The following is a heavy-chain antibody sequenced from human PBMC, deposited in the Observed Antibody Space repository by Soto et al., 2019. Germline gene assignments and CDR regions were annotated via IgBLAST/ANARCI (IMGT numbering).Heavy chain of an antibody. V-gene: IGHV3-74*01. CDR3: TRDIGGKGAY. CDR1: GFAFSSYW. Sequence: VGSLRLSCAASGFAFSSYWMHWVRQVPGKGLLWVSRIDEYGSTINYADSVRGRFTISRDNARNTLYLEMNSLRAEDTALYYCTRDIGGKGAYWGPGTLVTVSS. CDR2: IDEYGSTI. J-gene: IGHJ4*02. D-gene: IGHD3-10*01.